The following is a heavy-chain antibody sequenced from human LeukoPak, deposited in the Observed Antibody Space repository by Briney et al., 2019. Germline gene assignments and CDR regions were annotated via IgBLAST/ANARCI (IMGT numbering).Heavy chain of an antibody. Sequence: GGSLRLSCAVSGFTFTNYWMSWARQSPGKGLEWVSVIYSGGSTYYADSVKGRFTISRDNSKNTLYLQMNSLRAEDTAVYYCAGLPAYYYDTSGFYFDYWGQGTLVTVSS. CDR3: AGLPAYYYDTSGFYFDY. CDR2: IYSGGST. CDR1: GFTFTNYW. J-gene: IGHJ4*02. V-gene: IGHV3-66*04. D-gene: IGHD3-22*01.